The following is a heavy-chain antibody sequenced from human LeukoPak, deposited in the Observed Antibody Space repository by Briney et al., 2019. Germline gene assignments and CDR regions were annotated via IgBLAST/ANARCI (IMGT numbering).Heavy chain of an antibody. J-gene: IGHJ4*02. CDR3: VREGGYCSGGSCYSGFFFDY. Sequence: SETLSLTCTVSGGSTSSYYWSWIRQPAGKGLEWIGRIYTSGSTNYNPSLKSRVTMSVDTSKNQFSLKLSSATAADTAVYYCVREGGYCSGGSCYSGFFFDYWGQGTLVTVSS. CDR2: IYTSGST. D-gene: IGHD2-15*01. CDR1: GGSTSSYY. V-gene: IGHV4-4*07.